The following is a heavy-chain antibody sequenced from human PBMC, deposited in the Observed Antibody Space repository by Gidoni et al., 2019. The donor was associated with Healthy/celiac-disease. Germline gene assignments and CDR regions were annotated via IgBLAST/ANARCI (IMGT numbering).Heavy chain of an antibody. D-gene: IGHD5-12*01. CDR2: IYHSGST. J-gene: IGHJ4*02. CDR1: GYSSSSGYY. V-gene: IGHV4-38-2*02. Sequence: QVQLQESGPGLVKPSEPLSPTCTVSGYSSSSGYYWCWIGQPPGKGLEWCGSIYHSGSTYYNPSLKSRVTISVDTSKNQFFLKLISVTAADTAVYYCARDDVDIVATTSYYFDYWGQGTLVTVSS. CDR3: ARDDVDIVATTSYYFDY.